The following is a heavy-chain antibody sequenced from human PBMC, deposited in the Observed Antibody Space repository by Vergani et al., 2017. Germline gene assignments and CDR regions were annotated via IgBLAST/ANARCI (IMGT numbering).Heavy chain of an antibody. J-gene: IGHJ4*02. Sequence: QITLKESGPTLVKPTQTLTLTCTFSGFSLSTSGVGVGWIRQPPGKALEWLALIYWNDDKRYSPSLKSRLTITKDTSKNQVVLTMTNMDPVDTATYYCALGVPAAAIFDYWGQGTLVTVSS. CDR1: GFSLSTSGVG. D-gene: IGHD2-2*01. CDR3: ALGVPAAAIFDY. V-gene: IGHV2-5*01. CDR2: IYWNDDK.